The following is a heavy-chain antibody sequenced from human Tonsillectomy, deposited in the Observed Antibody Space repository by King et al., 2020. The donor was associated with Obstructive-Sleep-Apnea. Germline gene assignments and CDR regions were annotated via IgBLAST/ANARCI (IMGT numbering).Heavy chain of an antibody. D-gene: IGHD6-13*01. Sequence: VQLVESGGGFVQTGGSLRLSCAASGFTFSVYAMNWVRQAPGKGLEWVSSISGNGGDSTYYADSVKGRFTISRDNSKNTLYLQMNSLRAEDTAVYYCAKHLSSWYSDYPFDYWGQGTLVTVSS. CDR3: AKHLSSWYSDYPFDY. V-gene: IGHV3-23*04. CDR1: GFTFSVYA. CDR2: ISGNGGDST. J-gene: IGHJ4*02.